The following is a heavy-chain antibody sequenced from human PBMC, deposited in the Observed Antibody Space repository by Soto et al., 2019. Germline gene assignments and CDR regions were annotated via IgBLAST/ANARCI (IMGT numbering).Heavy chain of an antibody. V-gene: IGHV3-30-3*01. Sequence: GRSLRLFCAASGFTISNYGMHWVRQAPGKGLEWVAVISYDGTITYYADSVKGRFTISRDNSKNTLYLQMNSLRTEDTAVYYCATTRVGPCSSSICFSGIFDGMDVWGQGTTVTVSS. D-gene: IGHD2-2*01. CDR3: ATTRVGPCSSSICFSGIFDGMDV. CDR1: GFTISNYG. CDR2: ISYDGTIT. J-gene: IGHJ6*02.